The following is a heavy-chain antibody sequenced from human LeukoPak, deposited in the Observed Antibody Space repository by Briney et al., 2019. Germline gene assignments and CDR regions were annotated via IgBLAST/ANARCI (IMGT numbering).Heavy chain of an antibody. D-gene: IGHD3-10*01. CDR2: VSSSSNYI. J-gene: IGHJ3*02. V-gene: IGHV3-21*04. Sequence: PGGSLGLSCATSGFTFSSYSMNWFRQAPGKGLEWVSSVSSSSNYIYYADSVKGRFTISRDNAKISLYLQMNSLRAEDTAVYYCARLVGTYYYGSGSYAPSDAFDIWGQGTMVTVSS. CDR3: ARLVGTYYYGSGSYAPSDAFDI. CDR1: GFTFSSYS.